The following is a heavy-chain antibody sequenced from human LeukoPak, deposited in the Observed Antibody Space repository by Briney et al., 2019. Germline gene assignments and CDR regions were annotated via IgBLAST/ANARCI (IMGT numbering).Heavy chain of an antibody. J-gene: IGHJ3*02. CDR3: AKDVGIAARPRAFDI. D-gene: IGHD6-6*01. CDR1: GFTFSSYW. Sequence: GGSLRLSCAASGFTFSSYWMHWVRQAPGKGLVWVSRINSDGSSTSYADSVKGRFTISRDNAKNSLYLQMNSLRAEDMALYYCAKDVGIAARPRAFDIWGQGTMVTVSS. CDR2: INSDGSST. V-gene: IGHV3-74*01.